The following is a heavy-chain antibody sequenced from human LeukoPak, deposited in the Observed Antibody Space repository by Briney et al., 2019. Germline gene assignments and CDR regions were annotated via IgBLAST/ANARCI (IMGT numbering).Heavy chain of an antibody. CDR1: GYSFTNYW. CDR2: IYPGDSDT. J-gene: IGHJ3*02. CDR3: ARHLGWCNNTSGCDDESDAFDI. Sequence: GESIKISCKDSGYSFTNYWIGWVRQTPGKGLEWMGIIYPGDSDTRYSPSFQGQVTISVDKSISTAFLQWSSLKASDTAVYYCARHLGWCNNTSGCDDESDAFDIWGQGTMVTVSS. V-gene: IGHV5-51*01. D-gene: IGHD2-2*01.